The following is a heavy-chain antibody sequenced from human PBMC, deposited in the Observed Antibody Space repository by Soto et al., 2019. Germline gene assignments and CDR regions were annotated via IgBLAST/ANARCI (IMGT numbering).Heavy chain of an antibody. CDR1: GFTFSNAW. V-gene: IGHV3-15*01. CDR2: IKSKTDGGTT. CDR3: TTDAGIYYYDSSGYLG. Sequence: GGSPRLSCAASGFTFSNAWMSWVRQAPGKGLEWVGRIKSKTDGGTTDYAAPVKGRFTISRDDSKNTLYLQMNSLKTEDTAVYYCTTDAGIYYYDSSGYLGWGQGTLVTVSS. D-gene: IGHD3-22*01. J-gene: IGHJ4*02.